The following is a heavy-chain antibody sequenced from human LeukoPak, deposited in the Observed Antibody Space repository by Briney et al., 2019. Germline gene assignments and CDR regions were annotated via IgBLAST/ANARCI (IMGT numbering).Heavy chain of an antibody. V-gene: IGHV3-7*01. Sequence: GGSLRLSCAASAFTFSNYWMSWVRQAPGKGLEWVAIIKQDGSGKYYVDSVKGRFTISRDNAKNLLHLEMNSLRAEDTAVYYCARPRAVVPAATFDYWGQGTLVTVSS. J-gene: IGHJ4*02. D-gene: IGHD2-2*01. CDR1: AFTFSNYW. CDR3: ARPRAVVPAATFDY. CDR2: IKQDGSGK.